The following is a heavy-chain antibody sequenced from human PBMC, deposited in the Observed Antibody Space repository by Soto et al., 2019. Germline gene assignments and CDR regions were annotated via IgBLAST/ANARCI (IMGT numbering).Heavy chain of an antibody. Sequence: GGSLRLSCAASGFTFSTYPMHWVRQAPGKGLAWVAVIWFDGSIKYYADSVKGRFTISRDNSKSTLFLQMNSLRGEDTAVYSCARGRSCSGDCCYFDYFDYWGQGALVTVSS. D-gene: IGHD2-15*01. V-gene: IGHV3-30*04. CDR3: ARGRSCSGDCCYFDYFDY. CDR1: GFTFSTYP. J-gene: IGHJ4*02. CDR2: IWFDGSIK.